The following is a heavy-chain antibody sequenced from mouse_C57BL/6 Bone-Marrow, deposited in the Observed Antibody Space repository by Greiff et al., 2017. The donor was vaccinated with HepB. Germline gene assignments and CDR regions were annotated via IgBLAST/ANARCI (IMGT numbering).Heavy chain of an antibody. Sequence: QVTLKVSGPGILQSSQTLSLSCSSSGFSLSTSGMGVSWIRQPSGKGLEWLAHIYCDDDKRYNPILKSRLTISKDTSRNQVFLKITSVDTADTATYYCARGYYGSSYHWYFDVWGTGTTVTVSS. J-gene: IGHJ1*03. D-gene: IGHD1-1*01. V-gene: IGHV8-12*01. CDR3: ARGYYGSSYHWYFDV. CDR2: IYCDDDK. CDR1: GFSLSTSGMG.